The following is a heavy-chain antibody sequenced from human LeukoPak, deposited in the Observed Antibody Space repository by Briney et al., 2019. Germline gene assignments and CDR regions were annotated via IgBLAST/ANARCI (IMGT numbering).Heavy chain of an antibody. CDR2: ISGRDGST. V-gene: IGHV3-23*01. Sequence: PGGSLRLSCATSGFTFSSYAMSWVRQAPGKGLEWVSGISGRDGSTYYADSVKGRFTISRDNSKNTLYLQMNSLRAEDTALYHCARDRGDLYGYYYMDVWGKGTTVTISS. CDR3: ARDRGDLYGYYYMDV. CDR1: GFTFSSYA. D-gene: IGHD7-27*01. J-gene: IGHJ6*03.